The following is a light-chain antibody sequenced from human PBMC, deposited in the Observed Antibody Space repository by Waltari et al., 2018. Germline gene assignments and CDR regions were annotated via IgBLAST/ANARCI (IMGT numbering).Light chain of an antibody. J-gene: IGLJ3*02. CDR1: LIDVGGYNF. V-gene: IGLV2-14*03. CDR2: DVS. CDR3: ASYTRSTFTWV. Sequence: QSSLTQPSSVSGSTGQSITISCTANLIDVGGYNFVSWYQQHPGKVPKLMIYDVSRRPSGISNRFSGSKSGKTASLTISGLQAEDEADYYCASYTRSTFTWVFGGGTKLTVL.